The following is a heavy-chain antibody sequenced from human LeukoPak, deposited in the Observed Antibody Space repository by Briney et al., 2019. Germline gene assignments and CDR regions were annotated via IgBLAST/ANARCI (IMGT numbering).Heavy chain of an antibody. V-gene: IGHV3-11*01. D-gene: IGHD3-22*01. CDR1: GFTFSDYY. CDR3: ARSIGSYYTMDV. J-gene: IGHJ6*02. CDR2: ISGSGSDL. Sequence: GGSLRLSCVACGFTFSDYYMNWIRQAPGRGLEWVSYISGSGSDLYYADSVKGRFTISRDNAKNSLYLQMNSLGAEDTAVYYCARSIGSYYTMDVWGQGTTVTVSS.